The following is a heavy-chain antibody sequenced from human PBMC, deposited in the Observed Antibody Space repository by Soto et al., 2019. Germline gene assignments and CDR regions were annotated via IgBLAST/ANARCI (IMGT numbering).Heavy chain of an antibody. V-gene: IGHV4-59*01. CDR2: VHYSGST. Sequence: QVHLQESGPRLVKPSETLSLSCSVSGGSISSYYWTWIRQPPGKGLEWIGYVHYSGSTDYNPSLKSRVTISVDTSKNQFSLKLSSVTAADTAVYYCARRYHDSSGSYADYWGQGTLVTVSS. J-gene: IGHJ4*02. CDR3: ARRYHDSSGSYADY. CDR1: GGSISSYY. D-gene: IGHD3-22*01.